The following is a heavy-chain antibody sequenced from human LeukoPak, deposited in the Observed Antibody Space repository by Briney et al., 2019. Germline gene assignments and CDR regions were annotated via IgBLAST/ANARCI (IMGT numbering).Heavy chain of an antibody. V-gene: IGHV1-2*04. D-gene: IGHD3-10*01. CDR1: GYTFTGYY. CDR2: INPNSGGT. CDR3: ARARCYGSGIWGDV. Sequence: GASVKVSCKASGYTFTGYYMHWVRQAPGQGLEWMGWINPNSGGTNYAQKFQGWVTMTRDTSISTAYMELSRLRSDDTAVYYCARARCYGSGIWGDVWGQGTTVTVSS. J-gene: IGHJ6*02.